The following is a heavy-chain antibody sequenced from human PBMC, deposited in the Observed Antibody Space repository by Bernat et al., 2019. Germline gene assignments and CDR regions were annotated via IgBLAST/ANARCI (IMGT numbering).Heavy chain of an antibody. CDR1: GFTFSSYA. V-gene: IGHV3-23*01. CDR2: ISGSGGST. J-gene: IGHJ4*02. CDR3: AKCSGASCYAPFDY. Sequence: GGGLVQPGGSLRLSCAASGFTFSSYAMSWVRRAPGKGLEWVSAISGSGGSTYYADSVKGRFTVSSDNFKNTLYLQMNSLRAEDAAVYYCAKCSGASCYAPFDYWGQGTLVTVSS. D-gene: IGHD2-2*01.